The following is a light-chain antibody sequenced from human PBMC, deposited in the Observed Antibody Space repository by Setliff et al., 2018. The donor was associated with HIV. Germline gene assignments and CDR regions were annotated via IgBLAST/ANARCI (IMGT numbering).Light chain of an antibody. CDR1: SSNNGAGYD. Sequence: VLTQPPSVSGAPGQMVTISCIGSSSNNGAGYDVHWYQQVPGTAPKLLIFDNHIRPSGVPDRFSGSKSGTSASLAITGLQAEDEADYYCQSYDSSLSGDVFGIGTKGTVL. J-gene: IGLJ1*01. CDR2: DNH. CDR3: QSYDSSLSGDV. V-gene: IGLV1-40*01.